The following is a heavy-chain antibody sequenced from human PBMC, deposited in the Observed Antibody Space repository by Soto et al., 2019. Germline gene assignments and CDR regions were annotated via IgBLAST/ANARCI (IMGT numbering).Heavy chain of an antibody. CDR2: ISGSGGST. CDR1: GFTFSSYA. Sequence: GGSLRLSCAASGFTFSSYAMSWVRQAPGNGLEWVSAISGSGGSTYYADSVKGRFTISRDNSKNTLYLQMNSLRAEDTAVYYCATSIMITFGGVIAHYFDYWGQGTLVTVSS. D-gene: IGHD3-16*02. CDR3: ATSIMITFGGVIAHYFDY. J-gene: IGHJ4*02. V-gene: IGHV3-23*01.